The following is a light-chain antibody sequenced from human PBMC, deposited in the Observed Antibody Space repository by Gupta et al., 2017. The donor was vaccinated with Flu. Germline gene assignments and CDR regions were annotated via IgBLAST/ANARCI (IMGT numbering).Light chain of an antibody. V-gene: IGKV2-28*01. CDR3: P. J-gene: IGKJ2*01. CDR2: LGS. Sequence: DIVMTQSPLSLPVTPGEPASISCRSSQSLLHSNGYNYGDWYLQKPGQSPQLRIYLGSNRAYGVTDRLSGSGSGTEWTLKICSVEDENVGFYYCPFGQGTKMEIK. CDR1: QSLLHSNGYNY.